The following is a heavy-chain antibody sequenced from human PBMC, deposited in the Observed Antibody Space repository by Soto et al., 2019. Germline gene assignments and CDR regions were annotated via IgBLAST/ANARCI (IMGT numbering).Heavy chain of an antibody. Sequence: QVQLQESGPGLVKPSQTLSLTCTVSGGSISSGGYYWSWICQHPGKGLEWIGYIYYSGSTYYNPSRKSRVTISVDTSKNQFSLKLSSVTAADTAVYYCAREGGIVGATAADYWGQGTLVTVSS. CDR1: GGSISSGGYY. D-gene: IGHD1-26*01. V-gene: IGHV4-31*03. CDR2: IYYSGST. J-gene: IGHJ4*02. CDR3: AREGGIVGATAADY.